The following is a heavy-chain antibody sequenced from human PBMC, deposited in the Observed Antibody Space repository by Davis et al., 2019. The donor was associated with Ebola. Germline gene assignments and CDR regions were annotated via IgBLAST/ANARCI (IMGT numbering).Heavy chain of an antibody. CDR3: ARNNGSGRAYDY. J-gene: IGHJ4*02. CDR2: INHSGST. CDR1: GGSFSGYY. V-gene: IGHV4-34*01. D-gene: IGHD3-10*01. Sequence: PGGSLRLSCAVYGGSFSGYYWSWIRQPPGKGLEWIGEINHSGSTNYNPSLKSRVTISVDTSKNQFSLKLSSVTAADTAVYYCARNNGSGRAYDYWGQGTLVTVSS.